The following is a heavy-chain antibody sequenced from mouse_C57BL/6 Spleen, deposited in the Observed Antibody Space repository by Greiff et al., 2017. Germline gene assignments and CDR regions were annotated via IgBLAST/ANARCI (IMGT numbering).Heavy chain of an antibody. CDR1: GFTFSDYG. J-gene: IGHJ4*01. D-gene: IGHD2-1*01. Sequence: EVQLVESGGGLVKPGGSLKLSCAASGFTFSDYGMHWVRQAPEKGLEWVAYISSGSSTIYYADTVKGRFTISRDNAKNTLFLQMTSLRSEDTAMDYCARKSYYGNYDYAMDYWGQGTSVTVSS. CDR3: ARKSYYGNYDYAMDY. CDR2: ISSGSSTI. V-gene: IGHV5-17*01.